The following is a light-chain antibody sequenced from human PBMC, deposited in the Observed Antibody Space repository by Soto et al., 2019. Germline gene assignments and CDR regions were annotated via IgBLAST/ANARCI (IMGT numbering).Light chain of an antibody. CDR3: LHDALFPYS. CDR1: QAIRND. CDR2: GIS. V-gene: IGKV1-6*01. J-gene: IGKJ2*03. Sequence: IQMTQSPSSLSASVGDTVTFTCRASQAIRNDLGWFQQRPGKPPKLLIYGISILQTGVPSSFSGSGSGTDFTLTISGLQPEDFATYYCLHDALFPYSFGQGTRLEI.